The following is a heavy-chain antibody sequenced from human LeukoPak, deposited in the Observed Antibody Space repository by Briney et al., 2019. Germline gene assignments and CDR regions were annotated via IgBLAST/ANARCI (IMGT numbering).Heavy chain of an antibody. CDR3: ARDRVTGYYDSSGYLFF. V-gene: IGHV3-11*01. Sequence: GSLTLSCAASAFTFSDYYMSWIRQAPGKGLEWVSYISSSGSTIYYADSMEGRFTISRDNAKNSLYLQMNSLRSEDTAVYYCARDRVTGYYDSSGYLFFWGQGTLVTVSS. CDR2: ISSSGSTI. J-gene: IGHJ4*02. D-gene: IGHD3-22*01. CDR1: AFTFSDYY.